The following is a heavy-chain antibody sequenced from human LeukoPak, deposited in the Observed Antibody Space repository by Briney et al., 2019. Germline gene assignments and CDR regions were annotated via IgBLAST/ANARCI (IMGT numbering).Heavy chain of an antibody. CDR2: IYYSGST. CDR1: GGSISSGDYY. J-gene: IGHJ5*02. CDR3: ARGSFIVVVPAADNWFDP. D-gene: IGHD2-2*01. Sequence: SQTLSLTCTVSGGSISSGDYYWSWIRQPPGKGLEWIGYIYYSGSTYYNPSLKSRVTISVDTSKNQFSLKPSSVTAADTAVYYCARGSFIVVVPAADNWFDPWGQGTLVTVSS. V-gene: IGHV4-30-4*01.